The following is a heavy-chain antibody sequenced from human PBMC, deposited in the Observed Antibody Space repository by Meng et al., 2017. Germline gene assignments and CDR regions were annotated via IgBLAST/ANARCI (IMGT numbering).Heavy chain of an antibody. CDR2: ISGSGGST. D-gene: IGHD4-17*01. CDR3: ARDRAPSAVTRENPY. CDR1: GSTFSSYA. Sequence: GESLKISCASSGSTFSSYAMSWVRQAPGKGLEWVSGISGSGGSTYYADSVKGRFTISRDNSKNTLHLQMNSLRAEDTAVYYCARDRAPSAVTRENPYWGQGTLVTVSS. J-gene: IGHJ4*01. V-gene: IGHV3-23*01.